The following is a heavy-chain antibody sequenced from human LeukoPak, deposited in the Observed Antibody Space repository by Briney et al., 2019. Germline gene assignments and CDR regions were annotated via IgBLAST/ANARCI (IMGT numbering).Heavy chain of an antibody. J-gene: IGHJ5*02. V-gene: IGHV3-23*01. CDR3: AKDLSRAVAADWFDP. D-gene: IGHD6-19*01. Sequence: GGSLRLSCAASGFTFSNYDMSWVRQAPGKGLEWVSSISDGGGSTYYADSVKGRFTISRDNSKNTLYLQMTNLRAADTAVYYCAKDLSRAVAADWFDPWDQGALVTVSS. CDR1: GFTFSNYD. CDR2: ISDGGGST.